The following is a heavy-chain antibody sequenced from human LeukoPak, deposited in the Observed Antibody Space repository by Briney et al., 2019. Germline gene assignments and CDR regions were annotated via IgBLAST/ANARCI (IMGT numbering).Heavy chain of an antibody. CDR1: GFTFDDYA. CDR3: AREYASGSYFY. J-gene: IGHJ4*02. CDR2: ISWNSGSI. Sequence: PGRSLRLSCAASGFTFDDYAMHWVRQAPGKGLEWVSGISWNSGSIGYADSVKGRFAISRDNAKNSLYLQMNSLRAEDTAVYYCAREYASGSYFYWGQGTLVTVSS. V-gene: IGHV3-9*01. D-gene: IGHD3-10*01.